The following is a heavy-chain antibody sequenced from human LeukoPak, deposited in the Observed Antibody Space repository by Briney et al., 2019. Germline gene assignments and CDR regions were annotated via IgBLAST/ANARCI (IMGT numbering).Heavy chain of an antibody. D-gene: IGHD3-10*01. CDR1: GFTFSSYS. Sequence: GGSLRLSCAASGFTFSSYSMNWARQAPGKGLEWVSSISSSSSYIYYADSVKGRFTISRDNAKNSLYLQMNSLRAEDTAVYYCARDPLLWSRGDYYYGMDVWGKGTTVTVSS. V-gene: IGHV3-21*01. CDR3: ARDPLLWSRGDYYYGMDV. CDR2: ISSSSSYI. J-gene: IGHJ6*04.